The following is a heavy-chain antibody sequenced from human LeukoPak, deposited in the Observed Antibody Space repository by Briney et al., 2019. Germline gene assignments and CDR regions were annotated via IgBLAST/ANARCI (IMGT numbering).Heavy chain of an antibody. CDR2: IYSGGTI. D-gene: IGHD6-13*01. Sequence: GGSLRLSCAASGFTFSSYAMHWVRQAPGKGLEWVSVIYSGGTIYYADSVKGRFTISRDNSKNTLYLQMSSLRAEDTAVYYCARDEAAGGFFDYWGQGTLVTVSS. CDR3: ARDEAAGGFFDY. CDR1: GFTFSSYA. V-gene: IGHV3-53*01. J-gene: IGHJ4*02.